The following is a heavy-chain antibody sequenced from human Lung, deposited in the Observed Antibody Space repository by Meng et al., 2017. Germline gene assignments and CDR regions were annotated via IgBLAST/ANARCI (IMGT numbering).Heavy chain of an antibody. V-gene: IGHV3-15*01. D-gene: IGHD3-16*01. CDR3: TTDPRWGI. J-gene: IGHJ3*02. Sequence: VGSGGGLVKPGGALRLSCEAFGFTFHSAWLGWVRQAPGKGLEWVGRIRSKIDAESPEYAAPVKGRFTISRDDSRNTLYLQMNSLKTEGTAVYYCTTDPRWGIWGQGTMVTVSS. CDR2: IRSKIDAESP. CDR1: GFTFHSAW.